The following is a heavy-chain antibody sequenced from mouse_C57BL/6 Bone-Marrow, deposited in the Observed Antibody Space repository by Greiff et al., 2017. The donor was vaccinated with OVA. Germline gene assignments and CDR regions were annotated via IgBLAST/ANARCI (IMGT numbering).Heavy chain of an antibody. CDR2: IYPRRGNT. Sequence: QVQLKESGAELARPGASVKLSCKASGYTFTSYGLSWVKQRTGQGLEWIGEIYPRRGNTYYNEKFKGKATLTADKSSSTAYMELRSLTSEDSAVYFCARVWAMDYWGQGTSVTVSS. J-gene: IGHJ4*01. CDR3: ARVWAMDY. V-gene: IGHV1-81*01. CDR1: GYTFTSYG.